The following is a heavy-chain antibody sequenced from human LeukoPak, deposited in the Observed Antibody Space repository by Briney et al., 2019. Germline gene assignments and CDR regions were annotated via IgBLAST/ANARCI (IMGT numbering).Heavy chain of an antibody. D-gene: IGHD3-22*01. V-gene: IGHV6-1*01. CDR3: ARDRPYYYDSSGYYYVGPGQFDP. J-gene: IGHJ5*02. CDR1: GDSVSSNSAA. Sequence: SQTLSLTCAISGDSVSSNSAAWNWIRQSPSRGLEWLGRTYYRSKWYNDYAVSVKSRITINPDTSKNQFSLQLNSVTPEDTAVYYCARDRPYYYDSSGYYYVGPGQFDPWGQGTLVTVSS. CDR2: TYYRSKWYN.